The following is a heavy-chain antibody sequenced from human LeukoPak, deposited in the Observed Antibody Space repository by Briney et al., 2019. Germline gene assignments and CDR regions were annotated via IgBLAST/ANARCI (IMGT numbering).Heavy chain of an antibody. CDR3: ARAPNGVFDY. V-gene: IGHV3-66*01. CDR2: IYSGGST. J-gene: IGHJ4*02. CDR1: GFTFSSYA. Sequence: PGGSLRLSCAASGFTFSSYAMSWVRQAPGKGLEWVSVIYSGGSTYYADSVKGRFTISRDNSKNTLYLQMNSLRAEDTAVYYCARAPNGVFDYWGQGTLVTVSS. D-gene: IGHD2-8*01.